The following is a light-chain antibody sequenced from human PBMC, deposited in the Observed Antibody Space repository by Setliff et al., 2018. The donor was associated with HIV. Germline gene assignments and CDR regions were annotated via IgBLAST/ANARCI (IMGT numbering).Light chain of an antibody. CDR2: DNN. Sequence: QSALTQPPSVSGAPGQRVTISCTGSSSNIGTGYDVHWYQQLPGTAPKLLIHDNNNRPSGVPDRFSGSKSGTSASLAITGLQAEDEADYYYQSYDSSLSGFVFGSGTKVTVL. CDR1: SSNIGTGYD. J-gene: IGLJ1*01. V-gene: IGLV1-40*01. CDR3: QSYDSSLSGFV.